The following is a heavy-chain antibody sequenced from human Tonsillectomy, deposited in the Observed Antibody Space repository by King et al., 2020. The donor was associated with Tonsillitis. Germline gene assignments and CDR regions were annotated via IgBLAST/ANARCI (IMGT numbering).Heavy chain of an antibody. CDR3: ASNGYERDY. Sequence: VQLVESGGGVVQPGRSLRLSCAASGFTFRKYGMHWVRQAPGKGLEGGAIIWYDGSKKYYADSVKGRFTISRDNSKSTLYLQMNSLRAEDTAVYYCASNGYERDYWGQGTLVTVSS. CDR2: IWYDGSKK. D-gene: IGHD6-13*01. CDR1: GFTFRKYG. V-gene: IGHV3-33*08. J-gene: IGHJ4*02.